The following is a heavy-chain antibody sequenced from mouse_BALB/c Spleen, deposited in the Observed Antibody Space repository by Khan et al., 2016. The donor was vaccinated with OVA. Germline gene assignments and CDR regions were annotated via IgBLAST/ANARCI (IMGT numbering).Heavy chain of an antibody. Sequence: QVTLKESGPGLVAPSQSLSITCTISGFSLTNYGVHWVRQPPGKGLEWRVVILSDGSTTYNSPLQSRLTISKDNSKSQVFLKMNSLQTDDTAVYFCARQPYYHYDRMKYWGQGTTVTVSS. V-gene: IGHV2-6-1*01. CDR1: GFSLTNYG. CDR3: ARQPYYHYDRMKY. D-gene: IGHD2-4*01. CDR2: ILSDGST. J-gene: IGHJ4*01.